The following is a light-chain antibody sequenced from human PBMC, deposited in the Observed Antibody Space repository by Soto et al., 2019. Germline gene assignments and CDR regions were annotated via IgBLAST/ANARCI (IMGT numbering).Light chain of an antibody. CDR1: SGAVSTANN. Sequence: QTVVTQESSFSVSPGGTVTLTCGLISGAVSTANNPNWYQQTPGQAPRTLIYSTSTRSSGVPDRFSGSILGNRAALSITGAGADDEADDYCALFMGIGICVFGTGTKLNVL. CDR3: ALFMGIGICV. J-gene: IGLJ1*01. CDR2: STS. V-gene: IGLV8-61*01.